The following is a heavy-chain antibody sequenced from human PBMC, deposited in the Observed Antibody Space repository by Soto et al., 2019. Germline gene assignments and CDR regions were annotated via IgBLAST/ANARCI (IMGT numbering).Heavy chain of an antibody. J-gene: IGHJ4*02. CDR1: ASLSVISH. CDR3: ARLTEAERH. D-gene: IGHD1-1*01. CDR2: LYNHGKT. V-gene: IGHV3-53*01. Sequence: EVQLVESGGGLTQPGGPLGLPGLVFASLSVISHMIWVRQAPGKGLEGVSILYNHGKTNYVDSVKGRFTITRDNSKNTVYLQMNSLRVEDTAVYYCARLTEAERHWGQGALVTVSS.